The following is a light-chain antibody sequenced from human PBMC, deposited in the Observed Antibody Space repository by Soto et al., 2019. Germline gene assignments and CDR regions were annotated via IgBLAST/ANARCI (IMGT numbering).Light chain of an antibody. CDR3: CSYAGSYTLGA. V-gene: IGLV2-11*01. CDR1: SSDVGGYNY. J-gene: IGLJ2*01. Sequence: QSALTQPRSVSGSPGQSVTISCTGTSSDVGGYNYVSWYEQHPGKAPKLMIYDVTERPSGVPDRFSGSKSGNTASLTISGLRAEDEADYYCCSYAGSYTLGAFGGGTKVTVL. CDR2: DVT.